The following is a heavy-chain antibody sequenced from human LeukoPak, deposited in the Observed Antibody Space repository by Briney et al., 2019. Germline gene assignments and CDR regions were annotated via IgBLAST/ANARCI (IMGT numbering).Heavy chain of an antibody. V-gene: IGHV4-59*08. CDR3: ARRGYNYGPYYFDY. D-gene: IGHD5-18*01. CDR1: GVSISSYY. CDR2: IYYTGSP. J-gene: IGHJ4*02. Sequence: SETLSLSCTVSGVSISSYYWNWIRQPPGKGLEWIGYIYYTGSPNYNPSPKNRVTISVDTPKNQFSLKLSSVTAADRAVYYCARRGYNYGPYYFDYWGQGILVTVSS.